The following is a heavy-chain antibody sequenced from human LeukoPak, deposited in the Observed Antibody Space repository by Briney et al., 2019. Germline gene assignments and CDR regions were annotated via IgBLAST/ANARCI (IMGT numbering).Heavy chain of an antibody. CDR3: ARPFGSGGFDS. V-gene: IGHV1-46*01. CDR2: INPSGGST. Sequence: ASVKVSCKASGYTFTSYYLHRVRQAPGQGLEWMGIINPSGGSTSYAQKFQGRVTMTRDTSTSTVYMDLSSLRSEDTAVYYCARPFGSGGFDSWGQGTLVTVSS. J-gene: IGHJ5*01. D-gene: IGHD3-10*01. CDR1: GYTFTSYY.